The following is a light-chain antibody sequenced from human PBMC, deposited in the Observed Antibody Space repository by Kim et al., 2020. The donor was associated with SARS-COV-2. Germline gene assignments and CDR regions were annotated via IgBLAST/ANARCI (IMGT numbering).Light chain of an antibody. J-gene: IGKJ1*01. Sequence: PGERATLSCRASQTITSNYLAWYQQKPGQAPTLLIYGASSRATDIPDRFSGSGSGTDFALVISTLEPEDSAFYFCHQYGRSPWTFGQGTKVDIK. V-gene: IGKV3-20*01. CDR1: QTITSNY. CDR2: GAS. CDR3: HQYGRSPWT.